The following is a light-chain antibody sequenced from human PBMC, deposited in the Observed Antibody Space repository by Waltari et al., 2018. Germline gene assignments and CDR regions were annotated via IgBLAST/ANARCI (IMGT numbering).Light chain of an antibody. CDR1: QSVASRH. CDR3: QQYGNPPRT. CDR2: DAS. V-gene: IGKV3-20*01. J-gene: IGKJ1*01. Sequence: ETVLTQSPGTLSLSPGERATLSCRASQSVASRHLAWYQPKPGQAPRLRLYDASSRATGIPDRFRGSASVTDFTLTITRLEPEDFAVYYCQQYGNPPRTFGQGTDVEIK.